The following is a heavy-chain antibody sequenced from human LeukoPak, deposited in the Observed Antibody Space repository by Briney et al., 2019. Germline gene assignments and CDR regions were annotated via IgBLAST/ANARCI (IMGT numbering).Heavy chain of an antibody. CDR3: ARSSLAVHFDY. J-gene: IGHJ4*02. V-gene: IGHV4-34*01. CDR1: GGSFSGYY. D-gene: IGHD6-19*01. Sequence: SETLSLTCAVYGGSFSGYYWSWIRQPPGKGLEWIGEINHSGSTNYNPSLKSRVTISVDTSKNQFSLKLSSVTAADTAVYFCARSSLAVHFDYWGQGTLVTASS. CDR2: INHSGST.